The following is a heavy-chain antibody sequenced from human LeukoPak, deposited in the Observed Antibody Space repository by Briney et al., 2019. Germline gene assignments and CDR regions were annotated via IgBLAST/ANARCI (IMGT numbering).Heavy chain of an antibody. V-gene: IGHV3-30*18. Sequence: GGSLRLSCAASEFTFNNHDMHWVRQAPGKGLEWVAAISYDGRNKYYTDSVKGRFTISRDNSKNTLNLQMNSLRTEDTAVFYCAKPRDIDSWAFDVWGQGTMVTVSS. D-gene: IGHD2-15*01. CDR2: ISYDGRNK. J-gene: IGHJ3*01. CDR3: AKPRDIDSWAFDV. CDR1: EFTFNNHD.